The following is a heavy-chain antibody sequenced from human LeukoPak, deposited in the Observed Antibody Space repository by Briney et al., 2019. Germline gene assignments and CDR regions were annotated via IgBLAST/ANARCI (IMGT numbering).Heavy chain of an antibody. CDR1: GGSISSSSYY. CDR2: IYHSGST. Sequence: SETLSLTCTVSGGSISSSSYYWGRIRQPPGKGLEWIGSIYHSGSTYYNPSLKSRVTISVDTSKNQFSLKLSSVTAADTAAYYCARQVATKGEWAFDVWGQGTMVTVSS. V-gene: IGHV4-39*07. J-gene: IGHJ3*01. D-gene: IGHD5-12*01. CDR3: ARQVATKGEWAFDV.